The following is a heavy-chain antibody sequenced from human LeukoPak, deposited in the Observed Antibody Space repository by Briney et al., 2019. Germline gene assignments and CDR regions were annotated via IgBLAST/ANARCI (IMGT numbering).Heavy chain of an antibody. CDR3: ARVSGITMIVVVKHDAFDI. D-gene: IGHD3-22*01. Sequence: SETLSLTCTASGGSISSSSYYWGWIRQPPGKGLEWIGSIYYSGSTYYNPSLKSRVTISVDTSKNQFSLKLSSVTAADTAVYYCARVSGITMIVVVKHDAFDIWGQGTMVIVSS. CDR2: IYYSGST. J-gene: IGHJ3*02. CDR1: GGSISSSSYY. V-gene: IGHV4-39*07.